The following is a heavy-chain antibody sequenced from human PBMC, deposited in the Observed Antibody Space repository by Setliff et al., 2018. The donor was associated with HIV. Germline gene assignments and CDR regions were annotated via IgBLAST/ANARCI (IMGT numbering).Heavy chain of an antibody. CDR2: ILPVSGAA. CDR1: GDTFNNYA. CDR3: VNLPFFYYYYMDV. Sequence: WASVKVSCKASGDTFNNYAIGWVRQAPGQGLEWMGGILPVSGAANYAQKFQGRVTITADESTATFYMEMSTLRSEDTAVYYCVNLPFFYYYYMDVWGEGTPVTVSS. V-gene: IGHV1-69*13. J-gene: IGHJ6*03.